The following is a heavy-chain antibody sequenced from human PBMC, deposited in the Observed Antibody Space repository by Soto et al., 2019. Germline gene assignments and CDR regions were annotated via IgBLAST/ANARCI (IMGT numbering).Heavy chain of an antibody. D-gene: IGHD3-22*01. V-gene: IGHV5-10-1*01. CDR3: ARQIYDSDTGPNFQYYFDS. CDR2: IDPSDSQT. Sequence: GESLKISCTGSGYSFAGYWITWVRQKPGKGLEWMGRIDPSDSQTYYSPSFRGHVTISVTKSITTVFLQWSSLRASDTAMYYCARQIYDSDTGPNFQYYFDSWGQGTPVTVSS. CDR1: GYSFAGYW. J-gene: IGHJ4*02.